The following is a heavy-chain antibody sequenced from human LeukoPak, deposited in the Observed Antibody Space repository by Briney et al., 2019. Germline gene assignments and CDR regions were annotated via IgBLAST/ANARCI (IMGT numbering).Heavy chain of an antibody. J-gene: IGHJ4*02. CDR2: ISYDGSNK. V-gene: IGHV3-30-3*01. CDR1: GFTFSSYA. CDR3: ARGVDQLPPYYFDY. D-gene: IGHD2-2*01. Sequence: TGGSLRLSCAASGFTFSSYAMHWVRQAPGKGLEWVAVISYDGSNKYYADSVKGRFTISRDNSKNTLYLQMNSLRAEDTAVYYCARGVDQLPPYYFDYWGQGTLVTVSS.